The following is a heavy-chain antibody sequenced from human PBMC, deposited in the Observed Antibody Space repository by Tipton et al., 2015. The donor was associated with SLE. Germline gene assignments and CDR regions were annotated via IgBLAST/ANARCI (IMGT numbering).Heavy chain of an antibody. CDR3: ARHHSSGRFDY. CDR2: IYHSGST. CDR1: GHSISSGYY. D-gene: IGHD6-19*01. V-gene: IGHV4-38-2*01. J-gene: IGHJ4*02. Sequence: TLSLTCAVSGHSISSGYYWGWIRQPPGKGLEWIGSIYHSGSTYYNPSLKSRVTISVDTSKNQFSLKLSSVTAADTAVYYCARHHSSGRFDYWGQGTLVTVSS.